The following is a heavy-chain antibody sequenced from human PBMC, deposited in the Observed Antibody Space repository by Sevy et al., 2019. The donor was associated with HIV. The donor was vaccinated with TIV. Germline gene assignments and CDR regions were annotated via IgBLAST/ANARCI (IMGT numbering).Heavy chain of an antibody. CDR2: ISYDGSNK. V-gene: IGHV3-30-3*01. D-gene: IGHD1-26*01. Sequence: GESLKISCAASGFTFSSYAMHWVRQAPGKGLEWVAVISYDGSNKYYADSVKGRFTISRDNSKNTLYLQMNSLRAEDTAVYYCARDLGSDAFDIWGQGTMVTVSS. CDR1: GFTFSSYA. J-gene: IGHJ3*02. CDR3: ARDLGSDAFDI.